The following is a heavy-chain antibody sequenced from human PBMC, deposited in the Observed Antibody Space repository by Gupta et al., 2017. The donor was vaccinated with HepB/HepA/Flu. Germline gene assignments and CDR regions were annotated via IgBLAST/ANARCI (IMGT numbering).Heavy chain of an antibody. CDR2: IWNDGSTK. CDR3: ARDGREGTVIMWFDP. D-gene: IGHD1-1*01. Sequence: QVQLVESGGGVVQPGRSLSLSCAASGFSFSNYGMDWVRQAPGKGLEWGEVIWNDGSTKYYAESMKGRLTISRDNSKNTLYLQINSLGAEDTAMYYCARDGREGTVIMWFDPWGQGTLVTVSS. CDR1: GFSFSNYG. V-gene: IGHV3-33*01. J-gene: IGHJ5*02.